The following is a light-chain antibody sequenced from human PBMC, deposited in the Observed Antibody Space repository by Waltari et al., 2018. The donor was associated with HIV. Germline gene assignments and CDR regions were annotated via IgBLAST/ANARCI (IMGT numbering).Light chain of an antibody. CDR1: SSNIGKNY. Sequence: QSVLTQPPSASGTPGQRATISCSGSSSNIGKNYVYWYQQLPGAAPKLLIYRNNQRPSGVPDRFSGSKSGTSASLAISGLRSEDEADYYCAAWDDSLSVVFGGGTKLTVL. CDR3: AAWDDSLSVV. J-gene: IGLJ2*01. V-gene: IGLV1-47*01. CDR2: RNN.